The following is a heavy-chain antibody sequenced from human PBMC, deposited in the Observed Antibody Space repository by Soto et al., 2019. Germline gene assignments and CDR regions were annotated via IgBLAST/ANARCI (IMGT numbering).Heavy chain of an antibody. J-gene: IGHJ5*02. Sequence: ASVKVSCKASGGTFSSYAISWVRQAPGQGLEWMGGIIPIFGTANYAQKFQGRVTITADESTSTAYMELSSLRSEDTAVYYCARPTRYYYDSSGQSAWFDPSGQGTLVTVSS. CDR2: IIPIFGTA. CDR1: GGTFSSYA. V-gene: IGHV1-69*13. CDR3: ARPTRYYYDSSGQSAWFDP. D-gene: IGHD3-22*01.